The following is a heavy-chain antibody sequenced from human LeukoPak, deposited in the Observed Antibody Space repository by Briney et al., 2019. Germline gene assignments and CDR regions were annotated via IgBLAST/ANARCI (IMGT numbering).Heavy chain of an antibody. CDR2: ISSSSSYI. CDR1: GFTRSDHD. CDR3: ARDLGQYYDTSDNWFDP. J-gene: IGHJ5*02. V-gene: IGHV3-21*01. D-gene: IGHD3-22*01. Sequence: PGGSLRLSCAGSGFTRSDHDMDRVRQSPGKGLDWVSSISSSSSYIYYADSVKGRFTISRDNAKNTLNLQMNSLRAEDTAVYYCARDLGQYYDTSDNWFDPWGQGTLVTVSS.